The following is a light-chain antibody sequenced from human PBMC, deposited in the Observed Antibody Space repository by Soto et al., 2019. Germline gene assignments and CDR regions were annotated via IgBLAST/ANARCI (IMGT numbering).Light chain of an antibody. CDR1: QSVDHDY. J-gene: IGKJ4*01. Sequence: NVLTQSPAILSSSPGARVTLSCGASQSVDHDYLAWYQQRSDQATRLLIYGASYRATGIPDRFSGSVSGTAFTLTISMLEPEDFAVYYCQHYGRLLATFGGGTTVEI. CDR3: QHYGRLLAT. CDR2: GAS. V-gene: IGKV3-20*01.